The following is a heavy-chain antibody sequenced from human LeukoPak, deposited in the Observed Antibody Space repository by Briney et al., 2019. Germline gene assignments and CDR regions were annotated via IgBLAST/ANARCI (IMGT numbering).Heavy chain of an antibody. V-gene: IGHV3-23*01. J-gene: IGHJ4*02. Sequence: GGSLRLSCAASGFTFSSYGMSWVRQAPGKRLEWVSVISGSGGSTYYADSVKGRFTISRDNSKNTLYLQMNSLRAEDTAVYYCAKCSYYYDSSGYYFSEADYWGQGTLVTVSS. CDR3: AKCSYYYDSSGYYFSEADY. CDR2: ISGSGGST. CDR1: GFTFSSYG. D-gene: IGHD3-22*01.